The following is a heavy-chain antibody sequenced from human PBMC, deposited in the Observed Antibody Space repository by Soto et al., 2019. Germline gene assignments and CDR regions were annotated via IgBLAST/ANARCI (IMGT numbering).Heavy chain of an antibody. Sequence: SETLSLTCTVSGGSISSGGYYWSWIRQHPGKGLEWIGYIYYSGSTYYNPSLKSRVTISVDTSKNQFSLKLSSVTAADTAVYYCARGGRDRDALDIWGQGTMVTVSS. CDR1: GGSISSGGYY. J-gene: IGHJ3*02. D-gene: IGHD3-16*01. V-gene: IGHV4-31*03. CDR2: IYYSGST. CDR3: ARGGRDRDALDI.